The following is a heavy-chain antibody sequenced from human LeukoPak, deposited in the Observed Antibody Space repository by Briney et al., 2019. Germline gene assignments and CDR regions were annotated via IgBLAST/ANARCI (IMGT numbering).Heavy chain of an antibody. D-gene: IGHD5-18*01. CDR3: ARRIQLWSTQNYYYGMDV. V-gene: IGHV4-61*01. CDR1: GGSVSSGSYY. CDR2: IYYSGST. J-gene: IGHJ6*02. Sequence: ASETLSLTCTVSGGSVSSGSYYWSWIRQPPGKGLEWIGYIYYSGSTNYNPSLKSRVTISVDTSKNQFSLKLSSVTAADTAVYYCARRIQLWSTQNYYYGMDVWGQGTTVTVSS.